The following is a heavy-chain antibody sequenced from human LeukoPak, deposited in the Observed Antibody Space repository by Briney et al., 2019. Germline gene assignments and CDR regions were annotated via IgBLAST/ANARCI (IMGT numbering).Heavy chain of an antibody. CDR2: INHSGST. CDR1: GGSFSGYY. V-gene: IGHV4-34*01. Sequence: SETLSLTCAVYGGSFSGYYWSWIRQPPGKGLEWIGEINHSGSTNYNPSLKSRVTISVDTSKNQFSLKLSSVTAADTAVYFCARDGSLYGDYRRFDYWGQGTLVTVSS. CDR3: ARDGSLYGDYRRFDY. D-gene: IGHD4-17*01. J-gene: IGHJ4*02.